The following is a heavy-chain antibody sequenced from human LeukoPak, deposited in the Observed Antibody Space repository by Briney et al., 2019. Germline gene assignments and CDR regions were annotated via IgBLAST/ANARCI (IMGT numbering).Heavy chain of an antibody. J-gene: IGHJ3*01. Sequence: SQTLSLTCGISGDSVSRTDAGWSWIRQSPSRGLEWLGRTYYRSLWYKDEAGWYKDDAGSLKSRITINVDPVMNQFSLQLNSVTPEDTALYYCARGGLVRGSINSLIAFDVWGQGIMVTVSS. V-gene: IGHV6-1*01. CDR1: GDSVSRTDAG. CDR3: ARGGLVRGSINSLIAFDV. D-gene: IGHD3-10*01. CDR2: TYYRSLWYKDEAGWYK.